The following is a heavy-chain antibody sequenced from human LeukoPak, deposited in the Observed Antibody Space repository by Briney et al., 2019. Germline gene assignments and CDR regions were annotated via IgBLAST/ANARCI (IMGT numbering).Heavy chain of an antibody. CDR2: IYYSGST. J-gene: IGHJ4*02. Sequence: SETLSFTCTVSGGSISSSSYYWGWIRQPPGKGLEWIGSIYYSGSTYYNPSLKSRVTISVDTSKNQFSLKLSSVTAADTAVYYCAGGTMADYWGQGTLVTVSS. V-gene: IGHV4-39*01. D-gene: IGHD3-10*01. CDR3: AGGTMADY. CDR1: GGSISSSSYY.